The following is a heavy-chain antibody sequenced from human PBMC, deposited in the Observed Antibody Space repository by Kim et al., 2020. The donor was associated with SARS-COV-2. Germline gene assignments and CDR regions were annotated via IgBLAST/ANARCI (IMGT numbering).Heavy chain of an antibody. CDR3: AGEDGSGWSRAFAI. Sequence: SETLSLTCAVSGASISSRDYYWSWLRQHPGRGLEWIGHIYYSGSTYYNPSLKSRVTMSIDTSKNNFSLKLTSVTAADTAVYHCAGEDGSGWSRAFAIWG. CDR1: GASISSRDYY. D-gene: IGHD6-19*01. CDR2: IYYSGST. V-gene: IGHV4-31*11. J-gene: IGHJ3*02.